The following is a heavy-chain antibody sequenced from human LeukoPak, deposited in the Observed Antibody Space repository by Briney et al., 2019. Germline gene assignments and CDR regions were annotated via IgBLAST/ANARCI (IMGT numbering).Heavy chain of an antibody. CDR3: ARWRSGSYPDY. D-gene: IGHD1-26*01. J-gene: IGHJ4*02. CDR2: INWNGGST. CDR1: GFTFNDYG. Sequence: GGSLRLSCAASGFTFNDYGMSWVRQAPGKGLEWVSGINWNGGSTGYADSVKGRFTISRDDAKNSLYLQMNSLRAEDTALYYCARWRSGSYPDYWGQGTLVTVSS. V-gene: IGHV3-20*04.